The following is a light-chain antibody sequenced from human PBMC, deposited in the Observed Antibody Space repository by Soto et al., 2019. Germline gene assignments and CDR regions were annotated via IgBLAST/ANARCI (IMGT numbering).Light chain of an antibody. CDR1: SSDVGGYNY. J-gene: IGLJ1*01. CDR2: EVS. CDR3: SSFTSSSTQV. Sequence: QSALTQPASVSGSPGQSITISCTGTSSDVGGYNYVSWYQQHPGKVPKLMIYEVSNRPSGVVNRFSGSKSGNTASLTISGLQAEDEADYYCSSFTSSSTQVFGTGNQLTVL. V-gene: IGLV2-14*01.